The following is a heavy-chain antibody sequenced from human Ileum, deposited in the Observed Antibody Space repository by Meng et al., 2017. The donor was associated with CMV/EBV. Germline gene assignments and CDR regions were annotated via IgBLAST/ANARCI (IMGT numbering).Heavy chain of an antibody. Sequence: TGTWWRWVRQPPGKGLEWIGEIYHSGSTNYNPSLKSRVTISVDKSKNQFSLKLSSVTAADTAVYYCARDDRPGSTGTGYYYYGMDVWGQGTTVTVSS. V-gene: IGHV4-4*02. CDR3: ARDDRPGSTGTGYYYYGMDV. CDR2: IYHSGST. D-gene: IGHD1-7*01. CDR1: TGTW. J-gene: IGHJ6*02.